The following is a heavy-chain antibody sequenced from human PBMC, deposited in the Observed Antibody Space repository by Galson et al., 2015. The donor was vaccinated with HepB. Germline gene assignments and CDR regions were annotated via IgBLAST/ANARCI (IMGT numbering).Heavy chain of an antibody. CDR1: GFTFSNYA. CDR3: AKGGGGQGVRVC. Sequence: SLRLSCAASGFTFSNYAMSWVRQAPGKGLEWVSAISGSGGSTYYADSVKGRFAISRDNSKNTLYLQMNSLRAGDTAVYYCAKGGGGQGVRVCWGQGTLVTVSS. V-gene: IGHV3-23*01. J-gene: IGHJ4*02. CDR2: ISGSGGST. D-gene: IGHD3-10*01.